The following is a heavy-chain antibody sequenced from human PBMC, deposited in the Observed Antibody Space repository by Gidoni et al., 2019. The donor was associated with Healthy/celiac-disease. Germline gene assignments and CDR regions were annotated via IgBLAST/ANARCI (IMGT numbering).Heavy chain of an antibody. Sequence: QVQLQESGPGLVKPSQTLSLPCTVSGGSLSSGGYYWSWIRQHPGKGLEWIGYIYYSGSTYYNPSLKSRVTISVDTSKNQFSLKLSSVTAADTAVYYCARDHRLRTKGAFDIWGQGTMVTVSS. CDR2: IYYSGST. CDR3: ARDHRLRTKGAFDI. CDR1: GGSLSSGGYY. D-gene: IGHD4-17*01. V-gene: IGHV4-31*03. J-gene: IGHJ3*02.